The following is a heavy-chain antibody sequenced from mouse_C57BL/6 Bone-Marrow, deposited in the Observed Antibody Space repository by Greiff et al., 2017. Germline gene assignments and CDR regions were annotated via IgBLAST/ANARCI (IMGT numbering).Heavy chain of an antibody. Sequence: VQLQQSGAELVRPGASVTLSCKASGYTFTDYEMHWVKQTPVHGLEWIGAIYPETGGTAYNQKFKGKATLTADKSSSTAYMELRSLTSEDSAVYYCTTGGYWGQGTTLTVSS. CDR2: IYPETGGT. V-gene: IGHV1-15*01. CDR3: TTGGY. J-gene: IGHJ2*01. CDR1: GYTFTDYE.